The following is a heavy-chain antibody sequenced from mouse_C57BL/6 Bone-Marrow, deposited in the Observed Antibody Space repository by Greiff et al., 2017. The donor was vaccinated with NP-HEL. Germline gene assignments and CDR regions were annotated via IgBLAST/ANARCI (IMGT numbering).Heavy chain of an antibody. CDR1: GFSFNTHA. J-gene: IGHJ4*01. V-gene: IGHV10-1*01. CDR3: VSLSYYAMDY. Sequence: EVKLMESGGGLVQPKGSLKLSCAASGFSFNTHAMNWVRQAPGKGLEWVARIRSKSNNYATYYADSVKDRFTISRDDSESMLYLQMNNLKTEDTAMYYCVSLSYYAMDYWGQGTSVTVSS. CDR2: IRSKSNNYAT.